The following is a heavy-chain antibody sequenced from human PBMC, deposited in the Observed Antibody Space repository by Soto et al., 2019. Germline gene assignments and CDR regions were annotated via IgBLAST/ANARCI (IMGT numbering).Heavy chain of an antibody. J-gene: IGHJ4*02. CDR2: IYHSGIT. Sequence: QVQMQESGPGLVKPSETLSLTCTVSGASVSSGNHYWSWIRQPPGKGLEWIGYIYHSGITNYNPSLKSRVTISADTSRNQFSLKESSVTAADTAVYYCARGWDANSWGQGTLVTVSS. CDR1: GASVSSGNHY. D-gene: IGHD6-19*01. CDR3: ARGWDANS. V-gene: IGHV4-61*01.